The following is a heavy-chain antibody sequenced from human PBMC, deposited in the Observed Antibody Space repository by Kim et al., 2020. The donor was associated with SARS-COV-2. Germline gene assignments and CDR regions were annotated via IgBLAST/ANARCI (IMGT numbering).Heavy chain of an antibody. D-gene: IGHD1-26*01. CDR1: GFTFSSYG. V-gene: IGHV3-30*18. CDR3: AKIVGATP. Sequence: GGSLRLSCAASGFTFSSYGMHWVRQAPGKGLEWVAVISYDGSNKYYADSVKGRFTISRDNSKNTLYLQMNSLRAEDTAVYYCAKIVGATPWGQGTLVTVSS. J-gene: IGHJ5*02. CDR2: ISYDGSNK.